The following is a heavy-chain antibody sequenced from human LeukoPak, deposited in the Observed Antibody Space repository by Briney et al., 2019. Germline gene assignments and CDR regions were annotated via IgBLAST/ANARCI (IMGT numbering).Heavy chain of an antibody. Sequence: VTPFSKGSGNTFTRFGISWVGPAPGKGLEWMGWIRPYNGDTDYAQRLQGRVTMTTDTSTSTAYLELTSLRSDDTAVYFCARDVGITRFDYWGQGTLVTVSS. D-gene: IGHD1-14*01. J-gene: IGHJ4*02. CDR1: GNTFTRFG. CDR2: IRPYNGDT. V-gene: IGHV1-18*01. CDR3: ARDVGITRFDY.